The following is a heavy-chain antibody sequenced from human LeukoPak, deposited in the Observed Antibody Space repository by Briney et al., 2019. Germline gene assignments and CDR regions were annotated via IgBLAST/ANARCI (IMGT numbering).Heavy chain of an antibody. V-gene: IGHV3-49*04. CDR2: IRSKAYGGTT. Sequence: GGSLRLSCTASGFTFGDYAMSWVRQAPGKGLEGVGFIRSKAYGGTTEYAASVKGRFTISRDDSKSIAYLQMNSLKTEDTAVYYCTRDPSYCSSTSCLDPWGQGTLVTVSS. CDR1: GFTFGDYA. J-gene: IGHJ5*02. D-gene: IGHD2-2*01. CDR3: TRDPSYCSSTSCLDP.